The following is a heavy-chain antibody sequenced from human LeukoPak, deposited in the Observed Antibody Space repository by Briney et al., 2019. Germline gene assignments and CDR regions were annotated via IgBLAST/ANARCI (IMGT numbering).Heavy chain of an antibody. CDR2: ITSTSSYT. CDR1: GFTFSDYY. CDR3: ARDPYSSGNYYFDY. D-gene: IGHD6-19*01. Sequence: AGGSLRLSCAASGFTFSDYYMSWIRQAPGKGLEWVSYITSTSSYTNYADPVKGRFTISRDNAKNSLYLQMNSLRAEDTAVYYCARDPYSSGNYYFDYWGQGTLVTVSS. V-gene: IGHV3-11*06. J-gene: IGHJ4*02.